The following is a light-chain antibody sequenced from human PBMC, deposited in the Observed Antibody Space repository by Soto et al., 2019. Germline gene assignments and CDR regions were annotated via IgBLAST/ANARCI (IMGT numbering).Light chain of an antibody. V-gene: IGLV2-14*01. CDR3: SSYTSSSTLYV. J-gene: IGLJ1*01. CDR1: SSDVGGYNY. CDR2: DVS. Sequence: QSVLTQPASVPGSPGQSITISCTGTSSDVGGYNYVSWYQQHPGKAPKLMIHDVSNRPSGVSNRFSGSKSGNTASLTISGLQAEDEADYYCSSYTSSSTLYVFGTGTKVTVL.